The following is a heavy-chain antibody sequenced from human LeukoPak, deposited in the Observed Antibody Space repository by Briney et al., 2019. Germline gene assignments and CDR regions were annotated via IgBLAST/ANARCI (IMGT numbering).Heavy chain of an antibody. CDR3: VRDLLDYDVLSGLHHYYMDV. V-gene: IGHV3-74*01. J-gene: IGHJ6*02. CDR1: GFTFSSYW. CDR2: ISGDGTNR. Sequence: GGSLRLSCAASGFTFSSYWMHWVRQEPGKGLVWVSRISGDGTNRNYADSVKGRFTISRDNAQNTVSLQMSTLRAEDTAVYYCVRDLLDYDVLSGLHHYYMDVWGQGTMVSVSS. D-gene: IGHD3-22*01.